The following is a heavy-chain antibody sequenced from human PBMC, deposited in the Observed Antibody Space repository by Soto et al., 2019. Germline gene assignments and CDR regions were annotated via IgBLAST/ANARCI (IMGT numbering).Heavy chain of an antibody. Sequence: SETLSLTCTVSGGSISSSSYYWGWIRQPPGKGLEWIGSIYYSGSTYYNPSLKSRVTISVDTSKNQFSLKLSSVTAADTAVYYCARSTRIPGSGPFVYWGQGTLVTVSS. CDR3: ARSTRIPGSGPFVY. D-gene: IGHD3-10*01. V-gene: IGHV4-39*01. CDR1: GGSISSSSYY. CDR2: IYYSGST. J-gene: IGHJ4*02.